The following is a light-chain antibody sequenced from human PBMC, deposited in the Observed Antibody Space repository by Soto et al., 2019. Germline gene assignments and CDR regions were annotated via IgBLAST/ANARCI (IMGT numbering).Light chain of an antibody. Sequence: EIVLTKSPATRSLSPGERVILSCRASQSVSSYLNWYQQKPGQAPRLLIYDASNRATGIPARFSGSGSGTDFTLTISSQEPADFAVYYCQHRINWPLTCGGGTKLEIK. CDR3: QHRINWPLT. V-gene: IGKV3-11*01. CDR1: QSVSSY. J-gene: IGKJ4*02. CDR2: DAS.